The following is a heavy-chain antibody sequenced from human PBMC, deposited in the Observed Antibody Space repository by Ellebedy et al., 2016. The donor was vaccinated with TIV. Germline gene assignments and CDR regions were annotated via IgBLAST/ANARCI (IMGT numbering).Heavy chain of an antibody. Sequence: PGGSLRLSCEASGFNFHMYGMHWVRQGPGKGLEWVAAIWDDGSNEYYADSVKGRVTLSSDKSLYLQMNSLRDDDTAVYYCARDTGALPGGGLDYWGQGTLVTVSS. CDR1: GFNFHMYG. D-gene: IGHD1-26*01. CDR3: ARDTGALPGGGLDY. CDR2: IWDDGSNE. V-gene: IGHV3-33*01. J-gene: IGHJ4*02.